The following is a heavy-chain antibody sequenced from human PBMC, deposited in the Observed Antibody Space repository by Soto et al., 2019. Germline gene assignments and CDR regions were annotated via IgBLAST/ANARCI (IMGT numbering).Heavy chain of an antibody. CDR1: GESLNYYY. V-gene: IGHV4-34*01. CDR3: ARGTGADRFAN. CDR2: SLGGGST. J-gene: IGHJ4*02. Sequence: QVQLQQWGAGLLTPSETMSLTCAVYGESLNYYYWSLIRQAPGKGLEWIGKSLGGGSTHYNPSVKSRVTISAQTSKNQFSLTMTSVTAADTAVYYCARGTGADRFANWGQGTLVTVSS. D-gene: IGHD3-10*01.